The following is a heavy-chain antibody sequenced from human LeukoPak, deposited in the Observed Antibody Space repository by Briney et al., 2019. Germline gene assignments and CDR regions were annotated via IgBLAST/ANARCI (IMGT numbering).Heavy chain of an antibody. V-gene: IGHV4-59*08. D-gene: IGHD5-18*01. CDR1: GGSISSYY. Sequence: SETLSLTCTASGGSISSYYWSWIRQPPGQGLEWIGYIYVSGSTNYDPSLKSRLTISVDTSKNQFSLKLRSVTAADTAVYYCARHSSGYSYDYWGQGTLVTVSS. CDR2: IYVSGST. CDR3: ARHSSGYSYDY. J-gene: IGHJ4*02.